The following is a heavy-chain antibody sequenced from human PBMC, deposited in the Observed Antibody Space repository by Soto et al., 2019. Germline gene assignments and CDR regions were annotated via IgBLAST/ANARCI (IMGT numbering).Heavy chain of an antibody. Sequence: SETLSLTCTVSGGSISSSSYYWGWIRQPPGKGLEWIGSIYYSGSTYYNPSLKSRVTISVDTSKNQFSLKLSSVTAADTAVYYCARRYGGKFDYWAQGTLVTVSS. V-gene: IGHV4-39*01. CDR2: IYYSGST. CDR3: ARRYGGKFDY. CDR1: GGSISSSSYY. J-gene: IGHJ4*02. D-gene: IGHD2-15*01.